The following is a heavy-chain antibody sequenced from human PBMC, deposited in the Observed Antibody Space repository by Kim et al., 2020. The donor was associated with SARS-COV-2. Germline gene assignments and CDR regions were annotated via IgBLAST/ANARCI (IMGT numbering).Heavy chain of an antibody. CDR1: GGSFSGYY. V-gene: IGHV4-34*01. CDR3: ASGSTSCLTCANY. Sequence: SETLSLTCAVYGGSFSGYYWSWIRQPPGKGLEWIGEINHSGSTNYNPSLKSRVTISVDTSKNQFSLKLSSVTAADTAVYYCASGSTSCLTCANYWGQGTLVTVSS. J-gene: IGHJ4*02. CDR2: INHSGST. D-gene: IGHD2-2*01.